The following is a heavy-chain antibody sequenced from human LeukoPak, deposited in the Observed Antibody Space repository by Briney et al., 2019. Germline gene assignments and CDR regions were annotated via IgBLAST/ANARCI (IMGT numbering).Heavy chain of an antibody. CDR1: GYTFTGYY. CDR3: ARGLRYCSGGSCYFSPPYYYYMDV. J-gene: IGHJ6*03. D-gene: IGHD2-15*01. CDR2: INPHSGGT. V-gene: IGHV1-2*02. Sequence: ASVKVSCKASGYTFTGYYIHWVRQAPGQGLEWMGWINPHSGGTNYAQKFQGGVTMTRDTSITTAYMELSSLRSEDTAVYYCARGLRYCSGGSCYFSPPYYYYMDVWGKGTTVTISS.